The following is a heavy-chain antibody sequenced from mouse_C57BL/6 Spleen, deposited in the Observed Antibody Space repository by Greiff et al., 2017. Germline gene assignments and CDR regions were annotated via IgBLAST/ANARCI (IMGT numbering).Heavy chain of an antibody. D-gene: IGHD2-5*01. J-gene: IGHJ3*01. Sequence: QVQLQQPGAELVKPGASVKLSCKASGYTFTSYWMHWVKQRPGRGLEWIGRIDPKSGGTKYNEKFKSKATLTVDKPSSTAYMQLSSLTSEDSAVYYCARKGGSNYVGFAYWGQGTLVTVSA. V-gene: IGHV1-72*01. CDR1: GYTFTSYW. CDR2: IDPKSGGT. CDR3: ARKGGSNYVGFAY.